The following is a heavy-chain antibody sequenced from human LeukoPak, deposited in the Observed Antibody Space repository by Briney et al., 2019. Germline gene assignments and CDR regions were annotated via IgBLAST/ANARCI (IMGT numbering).Heavy chain of an antibody. V-gene: IGHV4-39*07. CDR1: GASISSTSYY. CDR3: ARDWNRYAY. Sequence: SDTLSLTCTASGASISSTSYYWGWIRQPPGKGLEWIGSTYYRGTTYYNPSLKSRVTISVDTSKNQFSLKLSSVTAADTAVYYCARDWNRYAYWGQGTLVTVSS. J-gene: IGHJ4*02. CDR2: TYYRGTT. D-gene: IGHD1-1*01.